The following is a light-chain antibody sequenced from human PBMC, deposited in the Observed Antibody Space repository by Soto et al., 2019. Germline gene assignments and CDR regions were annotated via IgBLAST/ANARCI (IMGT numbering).Light chain of an antibody. J-gene: IGKJ5*01. CDR2: DAS. Sequence: IQRTHTPSGLCAYVGCEFTITCRASQTISRWLAWYQHKPGRAPKLLIYDASTLESGVPSRFSGSGSETDFTLTLRRLQPDYFAIYICQARASGQGTQLEIK. CDR3: QARA. V-gene: IGKV1-5*01. CDR1: QTISRW.